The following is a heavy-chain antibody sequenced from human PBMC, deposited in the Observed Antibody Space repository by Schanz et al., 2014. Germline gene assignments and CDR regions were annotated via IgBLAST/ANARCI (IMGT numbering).Heavy chain of an antibody. CDR1: GYTFTSYG. CDR3: ARDNLVSSSWYNYYGMDV. V-gene: IGHV1-18*01. J-gene: IGHJ6*02. CDR2: ISAYNGNT. Sequence: QVQLVQSGAEVKKPGASVKVSCKASGYTFTSYGISWVRQAPGQGLEWMGWISAYNGNTNYAQKLQGRVTMTTDTSTRTACMELRSLRSDGTAVYYCARDNLVSSSWYNYYGMDVWGQGTTVTVSS. D-gene: IGHD6-13*01.